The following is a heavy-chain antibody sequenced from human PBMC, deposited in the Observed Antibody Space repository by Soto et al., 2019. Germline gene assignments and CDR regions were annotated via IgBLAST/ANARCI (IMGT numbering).Heavy chain of an antibody. V-gene: IGHV3-23*01. Sequence: GGSLRLSCAASGFTFSSYAMGWVRQAPGKGLEWVSAISGSGGSTYYADSVKGRFTISRDNSKNTLYLQMNSLRAEDTAVYYCAKDLADFTMTPGAFDIWGQGTMVTVSS. CDR3: AKDLADFTMTPGAFDI. CDR2: ISGSGGST. D-gene: IGHD3-22*01. CDR1: GFTFSSYA. J-gene: IGHJ3*02.